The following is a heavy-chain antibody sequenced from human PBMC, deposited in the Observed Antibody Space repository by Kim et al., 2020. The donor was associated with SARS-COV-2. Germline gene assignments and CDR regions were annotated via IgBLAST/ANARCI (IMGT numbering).Heavy chain of an antibody. CDR3: ARSAGPYDYYFDY. J-gene: IGHJ4*02. D-gene: IGHD3-16*01. Sequence: YSPSFQGHVTSSADKSTTTAYLQWSSLKASDTAMYYCARSAGPYDYYFDYWGQGTLVTVSS. V-gene: IGHV5-51*01.